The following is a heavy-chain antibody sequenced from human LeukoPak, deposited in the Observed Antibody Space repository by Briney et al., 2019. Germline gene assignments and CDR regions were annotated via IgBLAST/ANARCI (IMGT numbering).Heavy chain of an antibody. J-gene: IGHJ4*02. D-gene: IGHD6-13*01. V-gene: IGHV3-21*04. CDR3: ARDIAAAGNYFDY. CDR1: GFTFNTYS. Sequence: GGSLRLSCAASGFTFNTYSISWVRQAPGKGLEWVSSISSSSSYIYYADSVKGRFTISRDNAKNSLYLQMNSLRADDTAVYYCARDIAAAGNYFDYWGQGTLVTVSS. CDR2: ISSSSSYI.